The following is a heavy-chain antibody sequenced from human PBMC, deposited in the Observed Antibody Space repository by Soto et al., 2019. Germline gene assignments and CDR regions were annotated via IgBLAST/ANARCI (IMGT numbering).Heavy chain of an antibody. CDR1: GYTFTRDQ. Sequence: GASVKVSCKASGYTFTRDQIHWVRQAPGQGLEWMGMIEPSGGKTNYAQKFQGRVTLTSDTSTSTVYMALSSLRSDDTAIYFCGRVMRSLLSITALDTWGQGTLVTVSS. CDR2: IEPSGGKT. J-gene: IGHJ5*02. D-gene: IGHD3-10*01. CDR3: GRVMRSLLSITALDT. V-gene: IGHV1-46*01.